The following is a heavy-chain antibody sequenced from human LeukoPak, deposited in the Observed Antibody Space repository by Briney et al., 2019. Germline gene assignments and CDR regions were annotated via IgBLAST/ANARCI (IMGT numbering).Heavy chain of an antibody. D-gene: IGHD1-26*01. CDR3: ARDREPLKLPGLKWEPDAFDI. CDR2: IYHSGST. V-gene: IGHV4-38-2*02. CDR1: GYSISSGYY. Sequence: SETLSLTCAVSGYSISSGYYWGWIRQSPGKGLQWIGTIYHSGSTYYNPSLKRRLTISIDTSKNQFSLKLSSVTAADTAVYYCARDREPLKLPGLKWEPDAFDIWGRGTMVTVSS. J-gene: IGHJ3*02.